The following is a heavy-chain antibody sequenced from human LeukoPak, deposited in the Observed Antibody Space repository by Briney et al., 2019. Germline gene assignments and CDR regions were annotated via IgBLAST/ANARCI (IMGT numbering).Heavy chain of an antibody. CDR2: IYYSGST. CDR3: ARQIGYYDILTGYNYNWFDP. J-gene: IGHJ5*02. Sequence: SETLSLTCTVSVGSISSSSYYWGWIRQPPGKGLEWIGRIYYSGSTYYNPSLKSRVTISVDTSKNQFSLKLSSVTAADTAVYYCARQIGYYDILTGYNYNWFDPWGQGTLVTVSS. D-gene: IGHD3-9*01. CDR1: VGSISSSSYY. V-gene: IGHV4-39*01.